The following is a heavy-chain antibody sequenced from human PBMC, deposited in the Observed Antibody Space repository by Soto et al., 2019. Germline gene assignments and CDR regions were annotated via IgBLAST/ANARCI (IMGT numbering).Heavy chain of an antibody. CDR2: INSDGSST. V-gene: IGHV3-74*01. CDR3: GRTFGAEQGY. D-gene: IGHD3-3*01. CDR1: GFTFSDYW. Sequence: EVQLVESGGGLVQPGGSLRLSCAASGFTFSDYWMHWVRQVPGKGLVWVSRINSDGSSTIYADSVKGRFTISRDNAKNTLYLQMNSLRAEDTAVYYCGRTFGAEQGYWGQGTLVTVSS. J-gene: IGHJ4*02.